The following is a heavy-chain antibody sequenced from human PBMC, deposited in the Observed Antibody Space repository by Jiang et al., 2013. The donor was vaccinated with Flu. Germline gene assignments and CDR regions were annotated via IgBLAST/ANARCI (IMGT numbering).Heavy chain of an antibody. Sequence: LLKPSETLSLTCAVYGGSFSGYYWSWIRQPPGKGLEWIGEINHSGSTNYNPSLKSRVTISVDTSKNQFSLKLSSVTAADTAVYYCARVVGRGYGYGRYYYYYGMDVWGQ. J-gene: IGHJ6*02. D-gene: IGHD5-18*01. CDR2: INHSGST. CDR3: ARVVGRGYGYGRYYYYYGMDV. CDR1: GGSFSGYY. V-gene: IGHV4-34*01.